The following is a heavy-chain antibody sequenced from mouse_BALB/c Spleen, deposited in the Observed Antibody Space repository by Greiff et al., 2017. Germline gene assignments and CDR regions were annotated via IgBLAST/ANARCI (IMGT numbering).Heavy chain of an antibody. J-gene: IGHJ4*01. CDR1: GFSLTSYG. V-gene: IGHV2-9*02. CDR3: ARVYGNYVGYYAMDY. Sequence: QVQLQQSGPGLVAPSQSLSITCTVSGFSLTSYGVHWVRQPPGKGLEWLGVIWAGGSTNYNSALMSRLSISKDNSKSQVFLKMNSLQTDDTAMYYCARVYGNYVGYYAMDYWGQGTSVTVSS. D-gene: IGHD2-1*01. CDR2: IWAGGST.